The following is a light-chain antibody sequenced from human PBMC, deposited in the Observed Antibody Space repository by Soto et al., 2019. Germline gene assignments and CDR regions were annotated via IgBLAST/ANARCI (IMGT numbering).Light chain of an antibody. V-gene: IGKV4-1*01. CDR1: QSVLYSSNNKNY. CDR2: WAS. J-gene: IGKJ4*01. Sequence: DIVMTQSPDSLAVSRGERATINCKSSQSVLYSSNNKNYLAWYQQKPGQPPKLLIHWASTRKSGIPDRFSGSGSGTDFTLTVSSLQADDGAVYYCQQYYITPLTFGGGTKVEIK. CDR3: QQYYITPLT.